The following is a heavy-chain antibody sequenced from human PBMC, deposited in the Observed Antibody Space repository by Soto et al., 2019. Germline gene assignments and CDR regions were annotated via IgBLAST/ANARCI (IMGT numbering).Heavy chain of an antibody. J-gene: IGHJ5*02. CDR2: ISGSGGST. Sequence: PGGSLRLSCAASGFTFSSYAMSWVRQAPGKGLEWVSAISGSGGSTYYADSVKGRFTISRDNSKNTLYLQMNSLRAEDTAVYYCAKDQDYDFWSGQNWIDPWGQGTLVTVSS. CDR3: AKDQDYDFWSGQNWIDP. V-gene: IGHV3-23*01. CDR1: GFTFSSYA. D-gene: IGHD3-3*01.